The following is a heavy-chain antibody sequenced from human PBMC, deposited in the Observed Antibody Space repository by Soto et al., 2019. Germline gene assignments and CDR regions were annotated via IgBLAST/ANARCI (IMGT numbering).Heavy chain of an antibody. CDR3: ARGPPCGR. CDR1: GGSISSGGYS. V-gene: IGHV4-30-2*01. Sequence: QLKLQESGSGLVKPSQTLSLTCAVSGGSISSGGYSWSWLGQPPGKGLEWIGYIYHSGSTYYNPFLTSRVNMSVDRSKNQVSLKLSSVTAAGTAVYYCARGPPCGRWGQGTLVTVSS. J-gene: IGHJ4*02. CDR2: IYHSGST. D-gene: IGHD2-21*01.